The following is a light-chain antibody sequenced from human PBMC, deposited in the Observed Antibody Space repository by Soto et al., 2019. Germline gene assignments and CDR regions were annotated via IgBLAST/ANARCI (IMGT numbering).Light chain of an antibody. CDR2: DVT. J-gene: IGLJ1*01. V-gene: IGLV2-11*01. Sequence: QSVLTQPRSVSGSPGQSVTVSCTGTSRDVAVDSSVSWFQQHPGKAPQLLIYDVTKRPSEVPDRFSGSKSGNTDALTISGLQAEDEAEYFCSSYAGSYTWVFGSGTK. CDR3: SSYAGSYTWV. CDR1: SRDVAVDSS.